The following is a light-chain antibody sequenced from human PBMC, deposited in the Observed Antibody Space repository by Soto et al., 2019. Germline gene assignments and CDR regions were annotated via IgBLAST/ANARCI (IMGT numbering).Light chain of an antibody. J-gene: IGKJ4*01. CDR1: QGIRND. V-gene: IGKV1-17*01. CDR2: AAS. CDR3: LQQSSYPPLT. Sequence: DIQMTQSPSSLSASVGDRVTIICRASQGIRNDLGWFQQNPGKAPNRLIYAASSLQSGVPSRFSGSGSGTEFTLTVSSLQPEDFATYYCLQQSSYPPLTFGGRTRVEIK.